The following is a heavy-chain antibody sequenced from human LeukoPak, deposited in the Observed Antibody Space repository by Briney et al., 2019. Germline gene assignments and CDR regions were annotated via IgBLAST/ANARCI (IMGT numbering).Heavy chain of an antibody. D-gene: IGHD3-16*01. J-gene: IGHJ4*02. CDR1: GYTFRDYG. CDR3: AGGGEWRGGYYFDY. CDR2: MNPNSGNT. Sequence: EASVKVSCKTSGYTFRDYGITWVRQATGQGLEWMGWMNPNSGNTGYAQKFQGRVTMTRNTSISTAYMELSSLRSEDTAVYYCAGGGEWRGGYYFDYWGQGTLVTVSS. V-gene: IGHV1-8*02.